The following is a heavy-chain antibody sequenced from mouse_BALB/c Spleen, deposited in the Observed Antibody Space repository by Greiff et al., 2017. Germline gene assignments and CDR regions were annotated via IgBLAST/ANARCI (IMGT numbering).Heavy chain of an antibody. D-gene: IGHD1-1*01. CDR2: ISSGSSTI. CDR3: ARTSYYYGSSYDYYAMDD. J-gene: IGHJ4*01. V-gene: IGHV5-17*02. Sequence: EVKLVESGGGLVQPGGSRKLSCAASGFTFSSFGMHWVRQAPEKGLEWVAYISSGSSTIYYADTVKGRFTISRDNPKNTLFLQMTSLRSEDTAMYYCARTSYYYGSSYDYYAMDDWGQGTSVTVSS. CDR1: GFTFSSFG.